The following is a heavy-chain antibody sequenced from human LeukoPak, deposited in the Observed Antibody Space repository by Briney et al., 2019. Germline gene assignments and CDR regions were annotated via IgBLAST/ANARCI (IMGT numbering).Heavy chain of an antibody. CDR3: ARDREQTYYDFWSGYFY. CDR1: GFTFTSYG. CDR2: IWYDGSNK. V-gene: IGHV3-33*01. D-gene: IGHD3-3*01. Sequence: QSGRSLRLSCAASGFTFTSYGMHWVRQAPGKGLEWVAIIWYDGSNKYYADSVKGRFTISRDNSKNTLYLQMSSLRAEDTAVYYCARDREQTYYDFWSGYFYWGQGTLVTVSS. J-gene: IGHJ4*02.